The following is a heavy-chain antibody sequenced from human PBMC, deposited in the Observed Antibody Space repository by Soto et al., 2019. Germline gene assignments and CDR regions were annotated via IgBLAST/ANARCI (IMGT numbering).Heavy chain of an antibody. CDR1: GASIITDGYS. Sequence: QLQLQESGSGLVKPSHTLSLTCTVSGASIITDGYSWTWIRQPPAKGLEWIGYIYQSGNTYYNPSLKSRVTISISRSKNQISLTLSSVTAADTAVYYCARAYYDASGWPYWFDPWGQGTLVTVSS. V-gene: IGHV4-30-2*01. J-gene: IGHJ5*02. D-gene: IGHD3-22*01. CDR3: ARAYYDASGWPYWFDP. CDR2: IYQSGNT.